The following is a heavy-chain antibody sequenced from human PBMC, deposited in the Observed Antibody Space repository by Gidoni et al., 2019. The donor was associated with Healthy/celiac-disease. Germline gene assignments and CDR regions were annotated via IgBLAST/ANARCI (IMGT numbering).Heavy chain of an antibody. D-gene: IGHD6-19*01. V-gene: IGHV4-34*01. CDR1: GGSFSGYY. CDR2: INHSGST. Sequence: QVQLQQWGAGLLKPSETLSLTCAVYGGSFSGYYWSWIRQPPGKGLEWIGEINHSGSTNYNPSLKSRVTISVDTSKNQFSLKLSSVTAADTAVYYCARTRWSGWYGRLPYGMDVWGQGTTVTVSS. J-gene: IGHJ6*02. CDR3: ARTRWSGWYGRLPYGMDV.